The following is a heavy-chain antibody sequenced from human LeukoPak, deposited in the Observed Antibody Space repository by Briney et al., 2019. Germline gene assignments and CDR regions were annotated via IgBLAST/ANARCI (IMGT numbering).Heavy chain of an antibody. CDR3: AKRGSSETRWYPFDY. CDR2: ISGGGDST. D-gene: IGHD2-15*01. J-gene: IGHJ4*02. V-gene: IGHV3-23*01. CDR1: GFTFGKYA. Sequence: PGGSLRLSCVGSGFTFGKYAMTWVRQAPGKGLEWVSTISGGGDSTWNADSVKGRFTVSRDNSKNTLYLQMSSLRVEDTAVYYCAKRGSSETRWYPFDYWGQGTLVTVSS.